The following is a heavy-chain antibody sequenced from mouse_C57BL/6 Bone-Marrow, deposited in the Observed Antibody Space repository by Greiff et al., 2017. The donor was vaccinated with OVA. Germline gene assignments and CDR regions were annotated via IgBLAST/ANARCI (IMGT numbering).Heavy chain of an antibody. Sequence: QVQLQQPGAELVKPGASVKMSCKASGYTFTSYWITWVKQRPGQGLEWIGDIYPGSGSTNYNEKFKSKGKRTVETSSSTASMQLSSLTSEDSAVYYCARTNWENAMDYWGQGTSVTVSS. CDR1: GYTFTSYW. V-gene: IGHV1-55*01. J-gene: IGHJ4*01. D-gene: IGHD4-1*01. CDR2: IYPGSGST. CDR3: ARTNWENAMDY.